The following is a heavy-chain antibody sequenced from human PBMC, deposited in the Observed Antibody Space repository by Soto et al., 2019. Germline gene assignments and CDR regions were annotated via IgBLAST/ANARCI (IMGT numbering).Heavy chain of an antibody. Sequence: PWGSLRLSCAASGFIFGNHGMTWSRQAPGRTLEWVSTINANAVDTHYADSVKGRFTISRDNSKRTLSLQMNSLRAEDTAIYYSVSWVSAHFAFWG. V-gene: IGHV3-23*01. CDR3: VSWVSAHFAF. J-gene: IGHJ4*01. CDR2: INANAVDT. D-gene: IGHD2-8*01. CDR1: GFIFGNHG.